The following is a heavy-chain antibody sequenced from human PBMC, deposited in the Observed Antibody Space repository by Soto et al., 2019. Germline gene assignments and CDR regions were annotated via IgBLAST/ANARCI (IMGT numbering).Heavy chain of an antibody. V-gene: IGHV6-1*01. Sequence: QSQTLSLTCAISGDSVSSNSAAWNWIRQPPSRGLEWLGRTYYRSKWYNDYAVSVKSRITINPDTSKNQFSLQLNSVTPEDTAVYYCARDHPVRDYDSSGYAFDIWGQGTMVTVSS. D-gene: IGHD3-22*01. CDR2: TYYRSKWYN. CDR1: GDSVSSNSAA. CDR3: ARDHPVRDYDSSGYAFDI. J-gene: IGHJ3*02.